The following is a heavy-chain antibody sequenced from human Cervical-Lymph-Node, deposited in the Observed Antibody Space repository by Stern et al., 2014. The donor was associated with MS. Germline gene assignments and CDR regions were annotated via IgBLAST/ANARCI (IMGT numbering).Heavy chain of an antibody. V-gene: IGHV4-61*02. D-gene: IGHD6-19*01. CDR2: IYTSGST. Sequence: QLQLQESGPGLVKPSQTLSLTCTVSGASITGGGSFWSWIRQPAGKRLEWIGRIYTSGSTDYTPSLKSRVTLSVAAWKNKSSLNLISVTAADTAVYYCARDSAAGSSIRDYYFGLDVWGQGTTVTVSS. J-gene: IGHJ6*02. CDR1: GASITGGGSF. CDR3: ARDSAAGSSIRDYYFGLDV.